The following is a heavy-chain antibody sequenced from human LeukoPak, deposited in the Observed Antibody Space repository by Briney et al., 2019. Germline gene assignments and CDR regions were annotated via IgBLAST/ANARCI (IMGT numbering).Heavy chain of an antibody. D-gene: IGHD3-10*01. J-gene: IGHJ6*03. CDR1: GGSISSYY. V-gene: IGHV4-4*07. CDR3: ARDARDGSGPKPYYMDV. Sequence: SETLSLTCTVSGGSISSYYWSWIRQPAGKGLEWIGRIYTSGSTNYNPSLKSRVIISVDKSKNQFSLKLSSVTAADTAVYYCARDARDGSGPKPYYMDVWGKGTTVTVSS. CDR2: IYTSGST.